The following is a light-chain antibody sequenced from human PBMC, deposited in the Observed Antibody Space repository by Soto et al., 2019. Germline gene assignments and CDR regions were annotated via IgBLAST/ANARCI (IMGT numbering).Light chain of an antibody. CDR2: EVS. CDR1: SSDVGDYNY. J-gene: IGLJ1*01. V-gene: IGLV2-14*01. Sequence: QSALTQPASVSGSPGQSITISCSGTSSDVGDYNYVSWYQQHPGKAPKLIIFEVSDRPSGVSSRFSGSKSGNTASLTISGLQAGDEADYYRSSYRSTGASYVFGTGTKVTVL. CDR3: SSYRSTGASYV.